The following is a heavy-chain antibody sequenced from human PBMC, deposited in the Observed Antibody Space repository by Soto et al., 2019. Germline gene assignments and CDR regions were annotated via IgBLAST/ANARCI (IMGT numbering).Heavy chain of an antibody. J-gene: IGHJ4*02. CDR3: ARPVSPGYYGSSGSLGY. D-gene: IGHD3-22*01. V-gene: IGHV4-39*01. CDR2: IYYTGIT. Sequence: SETLSLTCSVSGGSISSSGFYWGWIRQPPGRGLEWIGCIYYTGITYYNPSLKSRVTISVDTSKNQFSLKLSSVTAADTAVYYCARPVSPGYYGSSGSLGYWGQGTLVTVSS. CDR1: GGSISSSGFY.